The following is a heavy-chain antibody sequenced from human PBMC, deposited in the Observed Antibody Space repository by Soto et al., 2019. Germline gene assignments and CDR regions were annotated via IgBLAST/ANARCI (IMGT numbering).Heavy chain of an antibody. V-gene: IGHV1-8*01. J-gene: IGHJ5*02. D-gene: IGHD3-3*01. CDR3: ARGVSIVRFTSITIFGVVPNWFDP. Sequence: GASVKVSCKASGYTFTSYDINCVRQATGQGLEWMGWMNPNSGNTGYAQKFQGRVTMTRNTSISTAYMELSSLRSEDTAVYYCARGVSIVRFTSITIFGVVPNWFDPWGQGTLVTVSS. CDR1: GYTFTSYD. CDR2: MNPNSGNT.